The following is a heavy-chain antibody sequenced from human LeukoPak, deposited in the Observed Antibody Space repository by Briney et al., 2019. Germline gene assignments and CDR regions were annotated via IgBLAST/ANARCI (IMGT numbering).Heavy chain of an antibody. D-gene: IGHD6-19*01. V-gene: IGHV1-46*01. CDR1: GYTFTNYY. Sequence: ASVKVSCKASGYTFTNYYMHWVRQAPGQGLEWMGMINPRGGSTTYAQKFQGRVTMTRDTSTSTVYMELSSLRSEDMAIYYCARAGEWLVSFDYWGQGTLVTVSS. CDR2: INPRGGST. CDR3: ARAGEWLVSFDY. J-gene: IGHJ4*02.